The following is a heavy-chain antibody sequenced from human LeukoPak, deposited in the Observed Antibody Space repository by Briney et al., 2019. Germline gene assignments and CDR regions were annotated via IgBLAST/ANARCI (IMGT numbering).Heavy chain of an antibody. Sequence: PGGSLRLSCAASGFTFSPYSMNWVRQAPGKGLEWVSYIAGSSSTIYYADSVKGRFTISRDNAKNSLYLQMNSLRAEDTAVYYCARGLRYSGSEGYWGQGTLVTVSS. CDR3: ARGLRYSGSEGY. V-gene: IGHV3-48*04. CDR2: IAGSSSTI. D-gene: IGHD1-26*01. CDR1: GFTFSPYS. J-gene: IGHJ4*02.